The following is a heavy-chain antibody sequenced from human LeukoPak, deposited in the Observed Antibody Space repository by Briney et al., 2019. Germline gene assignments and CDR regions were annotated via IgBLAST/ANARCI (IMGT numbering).Heavy chain of an antibody. V-gene: IGHV3-30*18. J-gene: IGHJ4*02. Sequence: GRSLRLSCAASGFTFSSYGMHWVRQAPGKGLEGVAVISYDGSNKYYADSVKGRVTISRDNSKNTLYLQMNSLRAEDTAVYYCAKDPPNSGSYLHYWGQGTLVTVSS. CDR1: GFTFSSYG. CDR2: ISYDGSNK. D-gene: IGHD1-26*01. CDR3: AKDPPNSGSYLHY.